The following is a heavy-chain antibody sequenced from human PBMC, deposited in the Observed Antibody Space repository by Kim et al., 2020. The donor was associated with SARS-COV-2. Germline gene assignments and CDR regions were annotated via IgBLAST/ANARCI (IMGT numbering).Heavy chain of an antibody. Sequence: GGSLRLSCAASGFTFSSYWMHWVRHVPGKGLVWVSRISGDGSSTTYADSVKGRFTISRDNAKNTLYLQMNSLGAEDTAVYYCARAWLGELYSPGGYWGQGTLVIVSS. D-gene: IGHD3-10*01. CDR3: ARAWLGELYSPGGY. J-gene: IGHJ4*02. CDR1: GFTFSSYW. V-gene: IGHV3-74*01. CDR2: ISGDGSST.